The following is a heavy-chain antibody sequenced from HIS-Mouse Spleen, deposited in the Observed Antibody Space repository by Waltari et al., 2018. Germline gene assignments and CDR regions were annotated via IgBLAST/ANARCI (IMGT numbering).Heavy chain of an antibody. J-gene: IGHJ3*02. D-gene: IGHD6-6*01. V-gene: IGHV4-34*01. CDR3: ARVHSSSPHDAFDI. CDR2: INHSGST. Sequence: QVQLQQWGAGLLKPSETLSLTCAVYGGSFSGYYWSWIRQPPGKGLEWIGEINHSGSTNYNPSRKSRVTISVDTSKNQFSLKLSSVTAADTAVYYCARVHSSSPHDAFDIWGQGTMVTVSS. CDR1: GGSFSGYY.